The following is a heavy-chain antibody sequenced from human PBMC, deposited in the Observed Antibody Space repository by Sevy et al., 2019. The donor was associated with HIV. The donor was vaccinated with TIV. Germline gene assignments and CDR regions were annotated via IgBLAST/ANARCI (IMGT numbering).Heavy chain of an antibody. CDR3: ARVGEGCSSTSCYARYYYYYYYMDV. Sequence: GGSLRLSCAASGFTFSSYSMNWVRQAPGKGLEWVSSISSSSSYIYYADSVKGRFTISRYNAKNSLYLQMNSLRAEDTAVYYCARVGEGCSSTSCYARYYYYYYYMDVWGKGTTVTVSS. V-gene: IGHV3-21*01. CDR2: ISSSSSYI. CDR1: GFTFSSYS. D-gene: IGHD2-2*01. J-gene: IGHJ6*03.